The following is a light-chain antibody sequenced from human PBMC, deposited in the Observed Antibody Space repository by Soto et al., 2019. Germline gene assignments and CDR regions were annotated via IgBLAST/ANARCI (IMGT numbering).Light chain of an antibody. CDR3: QQSINAPQT. V-gene: IGKV4-1*01. J-gene: IGKJ1*01. CDR1: QSVLYSPNNKNY. Sequence: DIVMTQSPDSLAVSLGERATINCKSSQSVLYSPNNKNYLAWYQQKPGQPPKLLVYWASTRESGVPDRFSGSGSETDFTLTINSLQAEDVAVYYCQQSINAPQTFGQGTKVEIK. CDR2: WAS.